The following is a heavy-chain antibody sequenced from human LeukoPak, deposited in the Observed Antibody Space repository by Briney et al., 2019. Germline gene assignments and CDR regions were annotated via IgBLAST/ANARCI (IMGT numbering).Heavy chain of an antibody. CDR2: ISSSSSYI. CDR3: ARTLNQQWLVEIDY. V-gene: IGHV3-21*01. Sequence: NAGGSLRLSCAASGFTFSSYSMNWVRQAPGRGLEWVSSISSSSSYIYYADSVKGRFTISRDNAKNSLYLQMNSLRAEDTAVYYCARTLNQQWLVEIDYWGQGTLVTVSS. D-gene: IGHD6-19*01. J-gene: IGHJ4*02. CDR1: GFTFSSYS.